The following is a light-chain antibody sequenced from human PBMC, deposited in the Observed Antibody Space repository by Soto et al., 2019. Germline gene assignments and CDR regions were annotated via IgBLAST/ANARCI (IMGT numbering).Light chain of an antibody. CDR2: DVS. CDR1: SSDVGGYNY. CDR3: NSYTTSSTYV. J-gene: IGLJ1*01. V-gene: IGLV2-14*01. Sequence: VLTQPASVSGSPGQSITISCTGTSSDVGGYNYVSWYQQHPGKAPKLMIYDVSNRPSGVSNRFSGSKSGNTASLTISGLQAEDEADYYCNSYTTSSTYVFGTGTKVTVL.